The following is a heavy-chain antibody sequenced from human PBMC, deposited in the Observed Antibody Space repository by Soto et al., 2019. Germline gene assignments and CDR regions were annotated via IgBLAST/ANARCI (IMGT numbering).Heavy chain of an antibody. CDR1: GGTFTSHT. CDR3: ARALSWSGDDWCFDL. J-gene: IGHJ2*01. CDR2: INPLLGAT. Sequence: QVQLVQSGAEVKKPGSSVKVSCRASGGTFTSHTINWVRQAPGQGLEWMGRINPLLGATNYAPKFQGRITITADKSTNTGYMELSSLRSDDTAVFFCARALSWSGDDWCFDLWGRGTLVIVSS. D-gene: IGHD5-12*01. V-gene: IGHV1-69*08.